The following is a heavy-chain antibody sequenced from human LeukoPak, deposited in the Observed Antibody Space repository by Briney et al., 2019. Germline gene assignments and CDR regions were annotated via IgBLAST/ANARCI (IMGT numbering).Heavy chain of an antibody. CDR2: MNPNGGNT. CDR3: ARVPRELGAY. D-gene: IGHD3-16*01. CDR1: GYTFTSYD. J-gene: IGHJ4*02. Sequence: ASVEASCKPSGYTFTSYDINEVRQATGQGLEWMGFMNPNGGNTGYAQKFQGRVTMTRNTSISTAYMELSSLRSEDTALYYCARVPRELGAYWGQGTLVTVSS. V-gene: IGHV1-8*01.